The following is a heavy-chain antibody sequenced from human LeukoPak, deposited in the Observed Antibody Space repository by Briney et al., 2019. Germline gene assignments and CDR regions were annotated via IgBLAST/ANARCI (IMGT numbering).Heavy chain of an antibody. CDR3: AKARYCSGGSCLFDY. J-gene: IGHJ4*02. D-gene: IGHD2-15*01. V-gene: IGHV3-23*01. CDR2: ISGSGGST. CDR1: GFTFSSYA. Sequence: GGSLRLSCAAPGFTFSSYAMSWVRQAPGKGLEWVSAISGSGGSTYYADSVKGRFTISRDNSKNTLYLQMNSLRAEDTAVYYCAKARYCSGGSCLFDYWGQGTLVTVSS.